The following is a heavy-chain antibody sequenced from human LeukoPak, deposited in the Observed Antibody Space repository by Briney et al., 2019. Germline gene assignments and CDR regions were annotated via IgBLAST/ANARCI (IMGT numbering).Heavy chain of an antibody. CDR2: ISAYNGNT. CDR3: ARDRGDYVWGSYRSFDY. CDR1: GYTFTSYD. Sequence: GASVKVSCKASGYTFTSYDINWVRQAPGQGLEWMGWISAYNGNTNYAQKLQGRVTMTTDTSTSTAYMELRSLRSDDTAVYYCARDRGDYVWGSYRSFDYWGQGTLVTVSS. V-gene: IGHV1-18*01. J-gene: IGHJ4*02. D-gene: IGHD3-16*02.